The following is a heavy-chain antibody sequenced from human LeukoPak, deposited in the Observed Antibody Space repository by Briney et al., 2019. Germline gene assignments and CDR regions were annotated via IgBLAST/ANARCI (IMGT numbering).Heavy chain of an antibody. V-gene: IGHV4-34*01. D-gene: IGHD2-21*02. Sequence: PSETLSLTCAVYGESFSNFYWSWIRQPPGKGLEWIGEINHSGSTNYNPSLKSRVTISVDTSKNQFSLKLSSVTAADTAVYYCARRTCGSDCYSVDYWGQGNMVTVSS. CDR3: ARRTCGSDCYSVDY. J-gene: IGHJ4*02. CDR2: INHSGST. CDR1: GESFSNFY.